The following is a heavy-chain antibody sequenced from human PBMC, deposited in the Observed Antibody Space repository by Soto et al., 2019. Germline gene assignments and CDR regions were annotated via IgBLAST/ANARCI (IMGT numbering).Heavy chain of an antibody. V-gene: IGHV3-7*01. CDR1: GFTFSDYW. J-gene: IGHJ4*02. CDR2: IKQDEGDK. CDR3: ARGTNVDSAYRLFDS. Sequence: EVQLVESGGGLVQPGGSLRLSCTASGFTFSDYWMSWVRQAPGKGLEWVAIIKQDEGDKYYVDSVKGRFTISRDNAENSLYLQMNSLRAEDTAVYYCARGTNVDSAYRLFDSWGQGTLVTVSS. D-gene: IGHD3-16*01.